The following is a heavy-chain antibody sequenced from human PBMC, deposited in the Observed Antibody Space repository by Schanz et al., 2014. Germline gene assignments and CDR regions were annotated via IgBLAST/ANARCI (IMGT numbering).Heavy chain of an antibody. Sequence: EAHLVESGGGLVKPGGSLTLSCAASRFTVTNAWMSWVRQAPGKGLEWVSVIGVDGTTTYYADSVKGRFTISRDNSKNTLYLQMNSLRPEDTAVYYCAKTPREYCNYDNCPNWFDSWGQGTLVTASS. CDR2: IGVDGTTT. D-gene: IGHD2-15*01. J-gene: IGHJ5*01. CDR3: AKTPREYCNYDNCPNWFDS. V-gene: IGHV3-23*04. CDR1: RFTVTNAW.